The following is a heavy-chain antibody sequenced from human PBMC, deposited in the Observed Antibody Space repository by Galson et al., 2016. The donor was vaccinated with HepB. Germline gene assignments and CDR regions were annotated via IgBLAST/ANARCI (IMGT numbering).Heavy chain of an antibody. CDR3: VRDLGGADS. V-gene: IGHV6-1*01. D-gene: IGHD1-26*01. J-gene: IGHJ5*01. CDR1: GDSVSSKTSA. CDR2: TFYRSEWYN. Sequence: CAISGDSVSSKTSAWNWIRQSPSRGLEWLGRTFYRSEWYNFYAVSVKGRITISADTSKNQFSLQLNSMTPEDTAVYYCVRDLGGADSWSQGTLVIVSS.